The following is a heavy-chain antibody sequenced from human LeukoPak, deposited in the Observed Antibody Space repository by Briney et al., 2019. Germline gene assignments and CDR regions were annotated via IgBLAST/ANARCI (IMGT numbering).Heavy chain of an antibody. J-gene: IGHJ6*03. CDR2: SYYSGST. V-gene: IGHV4-59*01. CDR1: VCSISSYY. D-gene: IGHD2-2*01. CDR3: ASQPDCRSTSCYDYYYYYMDA. Sequence: SETLSLTCTVSVCSISSYYWGCIRQPPGEGLEGSGYSYYSGSTNYNPSLKSRVTISVDTSNNLFSLKLSCATAADPAVYYCASQPDCRSTSCYDYYYYYMDAWGKGTTVTVSS.